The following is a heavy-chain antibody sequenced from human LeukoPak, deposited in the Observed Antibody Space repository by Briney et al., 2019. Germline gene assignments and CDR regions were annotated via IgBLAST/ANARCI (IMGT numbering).Heavy chain of an antibody. CDR3: ARRLTQYDCFDP. CDR1: GDSVSSNSVT. CDR2: TYYRSTWYN. D-gene: IGHD2-2*01. Sequence: SQTLSLTFAISGDSVSSNSVTWNWIRQSPSRGLEWLGRTYYRSTWYNDYAVSVRGRITDNPDTSKNQFSLHLNSVTPEDTAVYYCARRLTQYDCFDPWGQGILVTVSS. V-gene: IGHV6-1*01. J-gene: IGHJ5*02.